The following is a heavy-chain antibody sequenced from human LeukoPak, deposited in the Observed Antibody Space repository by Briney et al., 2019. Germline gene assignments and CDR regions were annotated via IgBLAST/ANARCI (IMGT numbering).Heavy chain of an antibody. CDR2: IYYSGST. D-gene: IGHD2-21*02. Sequence: PSQTLSLTCTVSGGSISSGDYYWSWIRQPPGKGLEWIGYIYYSGSTYYNPSLKSRVTISVDTSKNQFSLKLSSVTAADTAVYYCARDPMGGHNVCGGDCLGDYWGQGTLVTVSS. V-gene: IGHV4-30-4*01. CDR1: GGSISSGDYY. CDR3: ARDPMGGHNVCGGDCLGDY. J-gene: IGHJ4*02.